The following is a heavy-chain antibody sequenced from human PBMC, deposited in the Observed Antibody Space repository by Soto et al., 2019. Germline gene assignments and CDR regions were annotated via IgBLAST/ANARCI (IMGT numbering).Heavy chain of an antibody. J-gene: IGHJ4*02. D-gene: IGHD6-19*01. CDR2: INPNSGGT. CDR1: GYTFTGYY. V-gene: IGHV1-2*04. Sequence: GASVKVSRKASGYTFTGYYMHWVRQAPGQGLEWMGWINPNSGGTNYAQKFQGWVTMTRDTSISTAYMELSRLRSDDTAVYYCAREQVAGTMVNYFDYWGQGTLVTVSS. CDR3: AREQVAGTMVNYFDY.